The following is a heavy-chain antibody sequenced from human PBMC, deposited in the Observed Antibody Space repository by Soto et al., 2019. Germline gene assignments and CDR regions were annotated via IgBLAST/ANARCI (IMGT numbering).Heavy chain of an antibody. CDR3: LHKGGGDRILDY. Sequence: QITLKESGPALVKPTQPLTLTCTFSGFSLSTSGVGVGWIRQPPGEALEWLALIYWDDYKHFSPSLESRLTNPKDTTKNQVVLTMTHMDPVDTAPYYGLHKGGGDRILDYWGQGTLVTVSS. V-gene: IGHV2-5*02. CDR2: IYWDDYK. D-gene: IGHD3-16*01. CDR1: GFSLSTSGVG. J-gene: IGHJ4*02.